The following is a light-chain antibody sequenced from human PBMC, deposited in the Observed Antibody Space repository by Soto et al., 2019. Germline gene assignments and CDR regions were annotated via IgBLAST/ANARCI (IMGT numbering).Light chain of an antibody. CDR3: QQSYSTPPA. V-gene: IGKV1-39*01. Sequence: DIQMTQSPSSMSASVGDRVTITCRASQSISRYLNWYQQKPWKAPKLLIYAASSLQSGVPTRFSGSGSGTDFTLTISSLQPEDFANYYCQQSYSTPPAFGGVTKVEIK. CDR2: AAS. CDR1: QSISRY. J-gene: IGKJ4*02.